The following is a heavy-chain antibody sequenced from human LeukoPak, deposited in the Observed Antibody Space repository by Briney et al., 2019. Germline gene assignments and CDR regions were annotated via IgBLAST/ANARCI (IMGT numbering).Heavy chain of an antibody. D-gene: IGHD3-10*01. CDR1: GFTSTSSA. Sequence: TSVKVSCKASGFTSTSSAVQWVRQARGQRLEXXXXXXVGSGNTNYAQKFQERVTITRDMSTSTAYMELSSLRSEDTAVYYCVADLHYYGSGSFGPTLYYFDYWGQGTLVTVSS. CDR2: XXVGSGNT. CDR3: VADLHYYGSGSFGPTLYYFDY. J-gene: IGHJ4*02. V-gene: IGHV1-58*01.